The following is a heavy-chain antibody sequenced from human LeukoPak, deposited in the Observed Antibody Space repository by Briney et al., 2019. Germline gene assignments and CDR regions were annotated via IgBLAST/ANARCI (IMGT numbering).Heavy chain of an antibody. J-gene: IGHJ4*02. CDR1: GFTFSSYA. V-gene: IGHV3-23*01. Sequence: PGGSLRISCAASGFTFSSYAMSWVRQAPGKGLEWVSAISGSGGSTYYADSVKGRSSISRDNSKNTLYLQMNSLRAEDTAVYYCSSTSLAWAGFDYWGQGTLVTVSS. D-gene: IGHD2-2*01. CDR3: SSTSLAWAGFDY. CDR2: ISGSGGST.